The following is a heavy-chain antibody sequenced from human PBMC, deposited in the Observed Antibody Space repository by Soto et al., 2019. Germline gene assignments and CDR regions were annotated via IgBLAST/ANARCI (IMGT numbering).Heavy chain of an antibody. CDR2: ITGSSGAM. CDR1: GFDFSGSE. Sequence: HPGGSLRLSCTASGFDFSGSEMNWFRQAPGKGLEWVAYITGSSGAMFHADSLKGRFSISRDNAKNSLFLEMNNLTADDAGVYYCAKVAPFILGSPFWGQGTLVTVSS. V-gene: IGHV3-48*03. CDR3: AKVAPFILGSPF. D-gene: IGHD2-21*01. J-gene: IGHJ4*02.